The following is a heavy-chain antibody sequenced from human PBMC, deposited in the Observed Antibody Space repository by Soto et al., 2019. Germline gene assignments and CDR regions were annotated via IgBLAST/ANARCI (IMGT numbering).Heavy chain of an antibody. CDR3: AKARWIDFWSALDV. D-gene: IGHD3-3*01. J-gene: IGHJ6*04. Sequence: EVHLVESGGGLVQPGRSLRLSCAASGFTFDDFAMHWVRQAPGKGLEWVSGISWHSASRGYADSVRGRFTISRDNAKNSLYLQMDSLGPEDTALYYCAKARWIDFWSALDVWGKGTAVTVSS. V-gene: IGHV3-9*01. CDR1: GFTFDDFA. CDR2: ISWHSASR.